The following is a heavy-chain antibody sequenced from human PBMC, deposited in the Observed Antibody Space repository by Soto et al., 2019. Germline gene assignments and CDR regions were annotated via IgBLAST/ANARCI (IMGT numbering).Heavy chain of an antibody. CDR1: GYTFTSYA. V-gene: IGHV1-3*01. CDR3: ARSDVVVPPALTPHFAY. CDR2: INAGNGNT. J-gene: IGHJ4*02. Sequence: GASVKVSCKASGYTFTSYAMHCVRQAPGQRLEWMGWINAGNGNTKYSQKFQGRVTITRDTSASTAYMELSSLRSEDTAVYYCARSDVVVPPALTPHFAYWGQGTLVTVSS. D-gene: IGHD2-2*01.